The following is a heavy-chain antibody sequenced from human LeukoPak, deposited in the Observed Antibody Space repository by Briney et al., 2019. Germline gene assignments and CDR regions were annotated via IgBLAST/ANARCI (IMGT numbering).Heavy chain of an antibody. J-gene: IGHJ4*02. Sequence: ASVKVSCKASGYTFTGYFMHWVRQAPGQGLDWMGWINPNTGGTKYTQKFQGRVTMTRDTSIGTAYMELSTVTSDDTAVYFCARVHATGYFSLDLGYWGQGTLVTVSS. V-gene: IGHV1-2*02. CDR1: GYTFTGYF. CDR3: ARVHATGYFSLDLGY. D-gene: IGHD3-9*01. CDR2: INPNTGGT.